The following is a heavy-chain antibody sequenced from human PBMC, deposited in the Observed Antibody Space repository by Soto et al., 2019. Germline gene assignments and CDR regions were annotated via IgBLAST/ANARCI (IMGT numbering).Heavy chain of an antibody. CDR2: ISRDGNNK. CDR1: GFTFNRHA. V-gene: IGHV3-30-3*01. Sequence: QVQLVASGGGVVHLGRSLTLSCAASGFTFNRHAIHWVRQSPGKGLEWVTVISRDGNNKYSADSVKGRFTISRDNATNTVILQMNSLRREDTAIYYCARSRSGAVADSFDYWGQGTPVTVSS. CDR3: ARSRSGAVADSFDY. D-gene: IGHD3-10*01. J-gene: IGHJ4*02.